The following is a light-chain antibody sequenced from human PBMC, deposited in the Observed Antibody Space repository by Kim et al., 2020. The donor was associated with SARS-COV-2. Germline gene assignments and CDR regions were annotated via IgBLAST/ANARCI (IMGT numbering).Light chain of an antibody. CDR1: SGHSSSA. J-gene: IGLJ3*02. Sequence: QLVLTQSPSASASLGASVKLTCTLSSGHSSSAIAWHQQQPEKGPRWLMKLNSDGSHNKGDGIPDRFSGSSSGAERYLTISSLQSEDEADYYCQTWGTGIWVFGGGTKLTVL. V-gene: IGLV4-69*01. CDR3: QTWGTGIWV. CDR2: LNSDGSH.